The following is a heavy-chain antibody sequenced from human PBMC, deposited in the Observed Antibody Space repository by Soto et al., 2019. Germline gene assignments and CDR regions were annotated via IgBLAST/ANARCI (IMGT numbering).Heavy chain of an antibody. V-gene: IGHV4-30-4*01. J-gene: IGHJ4*02. D-gene: IGHD3-16*01. CDR2: IYYSGST. CDR1: GGSISSGDYY. CDR3: AKEVEPIGAPLFDY. Sequence: SETLSLTCTVSGGSISSGDYYWSWIRQPPGKGLERIGYIYYSGSTYYNPSLKSRVTISVDTSKNQFSLKLSSVTAADTAVYYCAKEVEPIGAPLFDYWGQGTLVTVSS.